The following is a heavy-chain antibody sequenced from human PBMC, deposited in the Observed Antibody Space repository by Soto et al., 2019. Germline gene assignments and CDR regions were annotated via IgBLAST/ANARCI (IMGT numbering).Heavy chain of an antibody. D-gene: IGHD3-16*01. CDR2: IYYSGST. Sequence: SETLSLTCTVSGGSISSSSYYWGWIRQPPGKGLEWIGSIYYSGSTYYNPSLKSRVTISVDTSKNQFSLKLSSVTAADTAVYYCARRMYYDYIWGSSHQIFDYWGQGTLVTVSS. V-gene: IGHV4-39*01. CDR3: ARRMYYDYIWGSSHQIFDY. J-gene: IGHJ4*02. CDR1: GGSISSSSYY.